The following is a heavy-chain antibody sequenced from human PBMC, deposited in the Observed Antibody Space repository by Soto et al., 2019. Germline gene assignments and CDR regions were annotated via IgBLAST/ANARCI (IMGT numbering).Heavy chain of an antibody. CDR1: GFTFSSYW. CDR3: ARDRMPTVTPKAFDI. CDR2: IKQDGSEK. V-gene: IGHV3-7*03. D-gene: IGHD4-17*01. Sequence: GGSLRLSCAASGFTFSSYWMSWVRQAPGKGLEWVANIKQDGSEKYYVDSVKGRFTISRDNAKNSLYLQMNSLRAEDTAVYYCARDRMPTVTPKAFDIWGQGTMVTVSS. J-gene: IGHJ3*02.